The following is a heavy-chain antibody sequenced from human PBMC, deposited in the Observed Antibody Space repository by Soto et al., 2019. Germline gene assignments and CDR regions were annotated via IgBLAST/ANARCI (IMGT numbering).Heavy chain of an antibody. J-gene: IGHJ4*02. CDR3: ARVSAVEEFVFDY. V-gene: IGHV4-59*08. D-gene: IGHD3-10*01. CDR2: IXYSGRX. CDR1: CGSIISYY. Sequence: PXXTLSLTCTVSCGSIISYYWSWIRQPPGXGLEWIGYIXYSGRXNYNHSLKSRVXISVDTSXXQFSLKLSYVTAEDTAVYYCARVSAVEEFVFDYWGKGTLVTV.